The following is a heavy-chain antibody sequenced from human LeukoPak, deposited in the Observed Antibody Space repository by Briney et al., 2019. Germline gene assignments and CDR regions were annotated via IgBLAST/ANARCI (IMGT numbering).Heavy chain of an antibody. CDR2: IYSGGST. Sequence: PGGSLRLSCAASGFTVSSNYMSWVRQAPGKGLEWVSVIYSGGSTYYADSVKGRFTISRDNSKNTLYLQMNSLRAEDTAVYYCARDSYSSDPRGAFDIWGQGTMVTVSS. J-gene: IGHJ3*02. D-gene: IGHD6-19*01. CDR3: ARDSYSSDPRGAFDI. V-gene: IGHV3-53*01. CDR1: GFTVSSNY.